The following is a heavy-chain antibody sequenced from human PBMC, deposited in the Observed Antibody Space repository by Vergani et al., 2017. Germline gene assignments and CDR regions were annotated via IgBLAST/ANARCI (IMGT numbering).Heavy chain of an antibody. CDR3: ARESHSSAGAFDI. V-gene: IGHV1-69*04. CDR2: VLPIIDKS. Sequence: QVQLEQSGAEVKKPGSSVTFSCKVSGGTFNTSTLTWVRQAPGQGLEWMGRVLPIIDKSNNAQNFQGRITFTADKSTTTVYMDLRSLRSEDTAVYYCARESHSSAGAFDIWGQGTMLTVSS. J-gene: IGHJ3*02. D-gene: IGHD6-19*01. CDR1: GGTFNTST.